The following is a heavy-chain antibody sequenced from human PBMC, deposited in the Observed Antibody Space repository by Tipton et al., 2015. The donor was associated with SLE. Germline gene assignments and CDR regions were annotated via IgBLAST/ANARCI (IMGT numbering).Heavy chain of an antibody. CDR2: FYISGST. CDR3: TRIGSNWSSLD. J-gene: IGHJ4*02. Sequence: TLSLTCTVSGESFRSYYWSWIRQSPGKGLEWIGRFYISGSTDYNPSFKSRATMSVDTSRNQFSLKLTSVTAADTAVYYCTRIGSNWSSLDWGQGTLVTVSS. D-gene: IGHD1-26*01. V-gene: IGHV4-4*07. CDR1: GESFRSYY.